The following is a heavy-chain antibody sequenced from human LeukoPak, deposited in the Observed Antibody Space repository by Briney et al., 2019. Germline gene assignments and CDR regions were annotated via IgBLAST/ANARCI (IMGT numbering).Heavy chain of an antibody. CDR1: GFNFGTYW. CDR3: ARDPDSSAFDY. Sequence: GGSLRLSCTAAGFNFGTYWMSWVRQSPETGLEFVANIKYDDTVKNYVDSAKGRFTISRDNPSNSVHLQMDSLRPEDTALYYCARDPDSSAFDYWGQGAQVTVSS. J-gene: IGHJ4*02. CDR2: IKYDDTVK. V-gene: IGHV3-7*01.